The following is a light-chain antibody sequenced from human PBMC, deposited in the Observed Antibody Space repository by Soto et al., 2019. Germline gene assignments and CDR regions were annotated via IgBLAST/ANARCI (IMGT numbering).Light chain of an antibody. CDR3: QQYNSHGT. CDR1: QSISSW. Sequence: DIQLTQSPSTLSASVGDRVTITCRASQSISSWLAWYQQKPGKDPKLLIYDAYSLESGVPSRFSGSGSGTEFTLTISSLQPDDFATYYCQQYNSHGTFGQGTKVDIK. V-gene: IGKV1-5*01. CDR2: DAY. J-gene: IGKJ1*01.